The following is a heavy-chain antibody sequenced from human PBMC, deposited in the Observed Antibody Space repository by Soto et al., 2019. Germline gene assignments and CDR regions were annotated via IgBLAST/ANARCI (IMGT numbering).Heavy chain of an antibody. Sequence: QVQLVQSGAEEKKPGASVKVSCKASGYTFTSYAMHWVRQAPGQRLEWMGWMNAGNGNTKYSQKFQGRVTITRDTSASTAYMELSSLRSEDTAVYYCARYPSYYGMDVWGQGTTVTVSS. V-gene: IGHV1-3*05. CDR1: GYTFTSYA. J-gene: IGHJ6*02. CDR3: ARYPSYYGMDV. CDR2: MNAGNGNT.